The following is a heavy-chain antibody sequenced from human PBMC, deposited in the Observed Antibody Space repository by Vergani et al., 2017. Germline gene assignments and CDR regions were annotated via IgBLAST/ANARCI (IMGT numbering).Heavy chain of an antibody. CDR3: ARDGCCNSTSCCGGSNFDY. Sequence: EVQLLESGGGLVQPGGSLRLSCAASGFTFSSYAMSWVRQAPGKGLEGVSASSGSGGSTYYADSVKGRFTISRDNSKNTLFLQMNSLRAEDTAVYYCARDGCCNSTSCCGGSNFDYWGRGTLVTVSS. CDR1: GFTFSSYA. D-gene: IGHD2-2*01. CDR2: SSGSGGST. J-gene: IGHJ4*02. V-gene: IGHV3-23*01.